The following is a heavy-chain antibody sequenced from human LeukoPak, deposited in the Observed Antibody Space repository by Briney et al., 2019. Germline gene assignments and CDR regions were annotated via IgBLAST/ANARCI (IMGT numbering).Heavy chain of an antibody. CDR1: GFTFSNYA. Sequence: GGSLRLSCAASGFTFSNYAMSWVRQAPGKGLEWVSAVTGSGGSTYYANSVKGRFTISRDNSKNTLYLQMNSLRAEDTAIYSCAKWGDYDVFTGYYDADYWGQGTLVTVSS. J-gene: IGHJ4*02. V-gene: IGHV3-23*01. CDR2: VTGSGGST. D-gene: IGHD3-9*01. CDR3: AKWGDYDVFTGYYDADY.